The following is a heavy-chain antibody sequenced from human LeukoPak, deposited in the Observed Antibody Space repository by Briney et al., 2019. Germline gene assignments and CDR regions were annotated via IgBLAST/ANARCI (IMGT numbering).Heavy chain of an antibody. D-gene: IGHD6-13*01. CDR3: ARGLGSSWYSYYYMDV. CDR2: MNPNSGNT. V-gene: IGHV1-8*03. CDR1: VYTFTIYD. Sequence: ASVTVSFMASVYTFTIYDINWVRQAPGQGREGMGWMNPNSGNTGYAQKFQGRVTITRNTSISTAYMELSSLRSEDTAVYYCARGLGSSWYSYYYMDVWGKGTTVTVSS. J-gene: IGHJ6*03.